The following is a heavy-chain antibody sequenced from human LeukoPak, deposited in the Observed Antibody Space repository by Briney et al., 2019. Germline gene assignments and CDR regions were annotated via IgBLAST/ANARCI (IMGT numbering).Heavy chain of an antibody. J-gene: IGHJ4*02. Sequence: SETLSLTCTVSGGSISSSSYYWGWIRQPPGKGLEWIGSIYYSGSTYYNPPLKSRVTISVDTSKNQFSLKLSSVTAADTAVYYCARDSAYYDILTGYYFDYWGQGTLVTVSS. D-gene: IGHD3-9*01. CDR3: ARDSAYYDILTGYYFDY. CDR2: IYYSGST. CDR1: GGSISSSSYY. V-gene: IGHV4-39*07.